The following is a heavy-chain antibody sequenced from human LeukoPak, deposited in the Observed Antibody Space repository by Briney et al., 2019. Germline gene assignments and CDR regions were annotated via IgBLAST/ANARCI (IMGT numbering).Heavy chain of an antibody. J-gene: IGHJ4*02. D-gene: IGHD6-19*01. CDR2: INPNSGGT. V-gene: IGHV1-2*02. Sequence: ASVKVSCKASGYTFTGYYMHWVRQAPGQGLEWMGWINPNSGGTNYAQKFQGRVTMTRDTSISTAYMELSRLRSDDTAVYYCARRIAVAGTPGYFDYWAREPWSPSPQ. CDR1: GYTFTGYY. CDR3: ARRIAVAGTPGYFDY.